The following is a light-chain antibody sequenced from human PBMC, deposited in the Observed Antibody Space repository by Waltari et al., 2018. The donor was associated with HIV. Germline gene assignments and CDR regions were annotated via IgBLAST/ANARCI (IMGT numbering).Light chain of an antibody. Sequence: QSALTQPPSASGSPGQSVTISCTGSESDIGSYNYVSWYQQHPGKAPKLMIYEVNKRPSGVPDRFSGAKSGSVASLTVSGLQADDEADYYCSSYAGRDIRVVFGGGTKLTVL. CDR3: SSYAGRDIRVV. CDR2: EVN. J-gene: IGLJ2*01. V-gene: IGLV2-8*01. CDR1: ESDIGSYNY.